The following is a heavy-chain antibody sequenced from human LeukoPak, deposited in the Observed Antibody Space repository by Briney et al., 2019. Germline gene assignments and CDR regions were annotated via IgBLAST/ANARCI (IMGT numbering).Heavy chain of an antibody. CDR3: ARADYYGSGSSRWFDP. CDR2: IYYSGST. CDR1: GGSISSGGYY. J-gene: IGHJ5*02. D-gene: IGHD3-10*01. Sequence: SETLSLTCTVSGGSISSGGYYWSWIRQHPGKGLEWIGYIYYSGSTYYNPSFKSRVTISVDTSKNQFSLKLSSVTAADTAVYYCARADYYGSGSSRWFDPWGQGTLVTVSS. V-gene: IGHV4-31*03.